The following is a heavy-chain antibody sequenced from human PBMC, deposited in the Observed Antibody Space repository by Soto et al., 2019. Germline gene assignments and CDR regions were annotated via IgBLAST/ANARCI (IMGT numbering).Heavy chain of an antibody. V-gene: IGHV4-59*01. CDR1: GDSTSNYQ. J-gene: IGHJ6*02. CDR3: ARDYRRRYGMDV. Sequence: PSETLSLTCTVSGDSTSNYQWTWIRQPPGKGLEWIGYISYSGSTNYDPSLQGRVTILVDTSKNQFSLNLSYVSAADTAVYYCARDYRRRYGMDVWGQGTTVTVS. CDR2: ISYSGST.